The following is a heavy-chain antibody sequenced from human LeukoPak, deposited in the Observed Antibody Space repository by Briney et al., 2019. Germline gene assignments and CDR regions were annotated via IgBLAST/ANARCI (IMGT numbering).Heavy chain of an antibody. CDR1: GFTFSIYW. CDR3: ASGRGGSY. CDR2: IKEDGSEK. D-gene: IGHD1-26*01. V-gene: IGHV3-7*01. J-gene: IGHJ4*02. Sequence: PGGSLRLSCAAHGFTFSIYWMTWVRQAPGKGLEWVANIKEDGSEKYYVDSVKGRFTISRDNAKTSLYLQMNSLRTEDTAVYYCASGRGGSYWGQGTLVTVSS.